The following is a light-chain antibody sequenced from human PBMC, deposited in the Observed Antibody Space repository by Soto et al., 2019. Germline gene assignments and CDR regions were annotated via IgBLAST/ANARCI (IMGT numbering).Light chain of an antibody. CDR1: SSDIGGYNY. CDR3: NAYTSSSTLYV. Sequence: QSVLTQPASVSGSPGQSITISCTGTSSDIGGYNYVSWYQQHPGKAPKLMLYEVSNRPSGVSNRFSGSKSGNTASLTITGLQAEDEAAYYCNAYTSSSTLYVFGTGTKLTVL. J-gene: IGLJ1*01. V-gene: IGLV2-14*01. CDR2: EVS.